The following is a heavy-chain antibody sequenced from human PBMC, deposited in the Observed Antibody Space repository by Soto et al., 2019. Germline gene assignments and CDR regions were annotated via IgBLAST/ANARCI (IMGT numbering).Heavy chain of an antibody. CDR2: ISSSSSYI. D-gene: IGHD3-10*01. Sequence: GGSLRLSCAASGFTISSYSMNWVRQAAGKGLEWVSSISSSSSYIYYADSVKGRFTISRDNAKNSLYLQMNSLRAEDTAVYYCARDAPYYYGSGSYPDDAFDIWGQGTMVTVSS. CDR3: ARDAPYYYGSGSYPDDAFDI. J-gene: IGHJ3*02. CDR1: GFTISSYS. V-gene: IGHV3-21*01.